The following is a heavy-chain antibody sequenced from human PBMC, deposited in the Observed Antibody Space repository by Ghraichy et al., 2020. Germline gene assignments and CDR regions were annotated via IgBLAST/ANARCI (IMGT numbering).Heavy chain of an antibody. CDR3: ARERVRGINWRFGMDV. V-gene: IGHV4-31*03. CDR1: GGSISSGGYY. Sequence: LNISCTVSGGSISSGGYYWSWIRQHPGKGLEWIGYIYYSGSTYYNPSLKSRVTISVDTSKDQFSLNLSSVTAADTAVYYCARERVRGINWRFGMDVWGQGTTVTVSS. J-gene: IGHJ6*02. D-gene: IGHD3-10*01. CDR2: IYYSGST.